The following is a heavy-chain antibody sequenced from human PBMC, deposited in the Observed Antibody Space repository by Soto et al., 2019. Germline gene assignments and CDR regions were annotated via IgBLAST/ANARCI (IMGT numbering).Heavy chain of an antibody. V-gene: IGHV1-69*13. Sequence: ASVKVSCKASGGTFSSYAISWVRQAPGQGLEWMGGIIPIFGTANYAQKFQGRVTITADESTSTAYMELSSLRSEDTAVYYCASERFDILTASYMVDYWGQGTRVTVAS. CDR2: IIPIFGTA. D-gene: IGHD3-9*01. J-gene: IGHJ4*02. CDR1: GGTFSSYA. CDR3: ASERFDILTASYMVDY.